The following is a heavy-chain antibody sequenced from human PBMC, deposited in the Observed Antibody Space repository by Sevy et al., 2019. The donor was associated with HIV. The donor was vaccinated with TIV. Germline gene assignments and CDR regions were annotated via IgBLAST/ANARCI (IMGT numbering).Heavy chain of an antibody. CDR1: GYTLTKLS. CDR2: FDPQNGET. CDR3: AAVGLRYFSGSSSYQGDWFDP. V-gene: IGHV1-24*01. Sequence: ASVKVSCKVSGYTLTKLSIHWVRQPPGKGLEWMGDFDPQNGETINAERFQGRLTLTEDTSTDMVYMELGSLTSDATAVYYCAAVGLRYFSGSSSYQGDWFDPWGQGTLVTVTS. D-gene: IGHD2-15*01. J-gene: IGHJ5*02.